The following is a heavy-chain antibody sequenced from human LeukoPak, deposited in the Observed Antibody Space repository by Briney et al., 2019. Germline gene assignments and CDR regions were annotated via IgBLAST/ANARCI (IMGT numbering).Heavy chain of an antibody. CDR1: GYTFTGYY. V-gene: IGHV1-2*02. CDR3: ARDRYNWNYYYYGMDV. CDR2: INPNSGGT. D-gene: IGHD1-20*01. Sequence: ASVKVSCKASGYTFTGYYMHWVRQVPGQGLEWMGWINPNSGGTNYAQKLQGRVTMTTDTSTSTAYMELRSLRSDDTAVYYCARDRYNWNYYYYGMDVWGQGTTVTVSS. J-gene: IGHJ6*02.